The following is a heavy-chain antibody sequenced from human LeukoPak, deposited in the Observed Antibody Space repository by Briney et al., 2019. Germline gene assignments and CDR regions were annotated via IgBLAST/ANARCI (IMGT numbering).Heavy chain of an antibody. CDR3: AAGYSYGYGDY. D-gene: IGHD5-18*01. V-gene: IGHV3-53*01. Sequence: GGSLRPSCAASGFTVSSNYMSWVRQAPGKGLEWVSVIYSGGSTYYADSVKGRFTISRDNSKNTLYLQMNSLRAEDTAVYYCAAGYSYGYGDYWGQGTLVTVSS. J-gene: IGHJ4*02. CDR2: IYSGGST. CDR1: GFTVSSNY.